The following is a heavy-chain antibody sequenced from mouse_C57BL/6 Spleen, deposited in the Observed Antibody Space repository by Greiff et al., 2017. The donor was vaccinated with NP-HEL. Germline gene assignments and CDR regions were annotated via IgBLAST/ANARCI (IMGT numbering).Heavy chain of an antibody. V-gene: IGHV1-64*01. CDR1: GYTFTSYW. J-gene: IGHJ4*01. CDR2: IHPNSGST. Sequence: QVQLQQPGAELVKPGASVKLSCKASGYTFTSYWMHWVKQRPGQGLEWIGMIHPNSGSTNYNEKFKSKATLTVDKSSSTAYMQLSSLTSEDSAVYYCARRRNDYYYYAMDYWGQGTSVTVSS. CDR3: ARRRNDYYYYAMDY. D-gene: IGHD2-4*01.